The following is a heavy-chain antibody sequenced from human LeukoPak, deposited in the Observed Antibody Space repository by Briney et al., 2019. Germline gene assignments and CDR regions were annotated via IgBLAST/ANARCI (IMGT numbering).Heavy chain of an antibody. Sequence: SVKVSCNASGGTFSSYAISWVRQAPGQGLEWMGRIIPILGMANYAQKFQGRVTITADKSTSTAYMELSSLRSEDTAVYYCAREHPIDYGGNYLFDYWGQGTLVTVSS. J-gene: IGHJ4*02. D-gene: IGHD4-23*01. V-gene: IGHV1-69*04. CDR2: IIPILGMA. CDR1: GGTFSSYA. CDR3: AREHPIDYGGNYLFDY.